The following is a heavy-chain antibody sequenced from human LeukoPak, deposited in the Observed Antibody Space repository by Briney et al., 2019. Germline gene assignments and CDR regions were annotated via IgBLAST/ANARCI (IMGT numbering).Heavy chain of an antibody. V-gene: IGHV3-23*01. J-gene: IGHJ4*02. CDR2: MSGSGDRT. Sequence: GGSLRLSCTASGFTLSNYVMSWVRQAPGKGLEIVSAMSGSGDRTYYADSVKGRLTMSRDNSKNTLYLQMNSLRAEDTAVYYCARSLSLAASAPGYWGQGTLVTVSS. D-gene: IGHD3-10*01. CDR3: ARSLSLAASAPGY. CDR1: GFTLSNYV.